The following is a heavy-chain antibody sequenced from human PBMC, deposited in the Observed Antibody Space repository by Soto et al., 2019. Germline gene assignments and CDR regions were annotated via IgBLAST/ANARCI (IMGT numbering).Heavy chain of an antibody. J-gene: IGHJ5*02. Sequence: PSETLSLTCTVSGGSISNYYWSWVRQPPGKGLEWIGYIYDSGSTNYDPSLKSRVTISVDTSKNQFSLRLTSVTAADTAVYYCARVTGPWGQGTLVTVSS. CDR2: IYDSGST. V-gene: IGHV4-59*01. CDR1: GGSISNYY. CDR3: ARVTGP.